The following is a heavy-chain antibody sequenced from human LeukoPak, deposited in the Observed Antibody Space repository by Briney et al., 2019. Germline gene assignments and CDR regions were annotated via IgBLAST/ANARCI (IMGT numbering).Heavy chain of an antibody. CDR1: GYTFTSYA. CDR2: INTNTGNP. Sequence: ASVKVSCKASGYTFTSYAMNWVRQAPGQGLEWMGWINTNTGNPTYAQGFTGRFVFSLDTSVSTAYLQISSLKAEDTAVYYCARELSSWHMDYYGMDVWGQGTTVTVSS. CDR3: ARELSSWHMDYYGMDV. V-gene: IGHV7-4-1*02. J-gene: IGHJ6*02. D-gene: IGHD6-13*01.